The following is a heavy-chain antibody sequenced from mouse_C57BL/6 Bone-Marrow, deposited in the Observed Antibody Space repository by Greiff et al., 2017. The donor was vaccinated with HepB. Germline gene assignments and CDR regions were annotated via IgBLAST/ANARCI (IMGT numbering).Heavy chain of an antibody. CDR2: ISDGGSYT. CDR3: AREEGYYGSSPWFAY. Sequence: EVKLVESGGGLVKPGGSLKLSCAASGFTFRSYAMSWVRQTPEKRLEWVATISDGGSYTYYPDNVKGRFTISRDNAKNNLYLQMSHLKSEDTAMYYCAREEGYYGSSPWFAYWGQGTLVTVSA. V-gene: IGHV5-4*01. J-gene: IGHJ3*01. D-gene: IGHD1-1*01. CDR1: GFTFRSYA.